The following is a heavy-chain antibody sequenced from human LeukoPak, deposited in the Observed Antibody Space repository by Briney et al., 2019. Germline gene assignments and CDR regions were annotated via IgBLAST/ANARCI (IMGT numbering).Heavy chain of an antibody. CDR3: AKILGGMVYVDRHYDSRFDY. CDR2: ISGSGGST. CDR1: GFTFRSYG. V-gene: IGHV3-23*01. D-gene: IGHD3-22*01. J-gene: IGHJ4*02. Sequence: PGGSLRLSCAASGFTFRSYGMHWDRQTPGKGLEWVSGISGSGGSTYYADSVKGRFTISRDNSKNTLYLQMNSLRAEDTAVYYCAKILGGMVYVDRHYDSRFDYWGQGTLVTVSS.